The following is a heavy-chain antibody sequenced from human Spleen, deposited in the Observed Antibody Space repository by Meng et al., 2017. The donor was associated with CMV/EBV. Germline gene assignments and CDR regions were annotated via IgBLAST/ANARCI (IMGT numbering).Heavy chain of an antibody. V-gene: IGHV3-11*01. CDR1: GFNFSDYY. CDR3: AKDAARQYYDSSGYYFDY. D-gene: IGHD3-22*01. J-gene: IGHJ4*02. CDR2: ISRSGTTI. Sequence: GESLKISCGASGFNFSDYYMTWIRQAPGKGLEWVSYISRSGTTIRSADSAKGRFTISRDNAKNSLYLQMNSLRVEDTAVYFCAKDAARQYYDSSGYYFDYWGLGTLVTVSS.